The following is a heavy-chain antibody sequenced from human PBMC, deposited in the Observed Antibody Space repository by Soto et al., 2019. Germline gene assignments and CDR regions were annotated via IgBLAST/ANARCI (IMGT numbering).Heavy chain of an antibody. J-gene: IGHJ4*02. CDR2: IYYSGST. V-gene: IGHV4-39*07. D-gene: IGHD7-27*01. Sequence: SETLSLTCTVSGGSISSSSYYWGWIRQPPGKGLEWIGSIYYSGSTYYNPSLKSRVTISVDTSKNQFSLKLSSVSVADTAVYYCARGPSGDKVDYWGQGILVTVSS. CDR1: GGSISSSSYY. CDR3: ARGPSGDKVDY.